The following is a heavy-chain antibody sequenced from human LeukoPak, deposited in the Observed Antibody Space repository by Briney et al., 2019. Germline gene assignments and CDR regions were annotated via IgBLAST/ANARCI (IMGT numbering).Heavy chain of an antibody. Sequence: ASVKVSCKASGYIFTNFGISWVRQAPGQGLEWMGWISAYNGNTNYAQKLQGRVTMTTDTSTSTAYMELRSLRSDDTAVYYCARDKVDTDVPKIDYWGQGTLVTVSS. V-gene: IGHV1-18*01. CDR3: ARDKVDTDVPKIDY. CDR2: ISAYNGNT. D-gene: IGHD5-18*01. CDR1: GYIFTNFG. J-gene: IGHJ4*02.